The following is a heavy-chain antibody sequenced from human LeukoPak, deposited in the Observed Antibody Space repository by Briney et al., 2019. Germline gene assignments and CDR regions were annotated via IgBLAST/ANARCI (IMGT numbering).Heavy chain of an antibody. V-gene: IGHV4-39*01. CDR1: GGSISSSSYY. D-gene: IGHD2-21*02. Sequence: SSETLSLTCTVSGGSISSSSYYWGWIRQPPGKGLEWIGSMYSGSTYYNPSLKSRVTISTDTSKNQFSLKLSSVTAADTAVYYCALCGDCYPGYYYYYMDVWGKGTTVTISS. J-gene: IGHJ6*03. CDR2: MYSGST. CDR3: ALCGDCYPGYYYYYMDV.